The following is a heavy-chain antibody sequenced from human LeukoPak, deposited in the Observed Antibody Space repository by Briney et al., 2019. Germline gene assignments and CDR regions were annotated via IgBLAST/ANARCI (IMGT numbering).Heavy chain of an antibody. Sequence: GGSLRLSCAASGFTFRSYSMNWVRQAPGKGLEWVSYISSSSSTIYYADSVKGRFTISRDNAKNSLYLQVNSLRDEDTAVYYCARARYYYDSSGYFADYWGQGTLVTVSS. J-gene: IGHJ4*02. CDR3: ARARYYYDSSGYFADY. D-gene: IGHD3-22*01. CDR2: ISSSSSTI. V-gene: IGHV3-48*02. CDR1: GFTFRSYS.